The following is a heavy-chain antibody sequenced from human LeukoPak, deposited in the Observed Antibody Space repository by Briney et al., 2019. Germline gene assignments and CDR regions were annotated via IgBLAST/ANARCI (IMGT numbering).Heavy chain of an antibody. CDR3: AREGYGFWSGYYEHFDY. CDR2: ISYDGSNK. D-gene: IGHD3-3*01. Sequence: GGSLRLSCAASGFTFSSYAMHWVRQAPGKGLEWVAVISYDGSNKYYADSVKGRLTISRDNSKNTLYLQMNSLRAEDTAVYYCAREGYGFWSGYYEHFDYWGQGTPVTVSS. CDR1: GFTFSSYA. V-gene: IGHV3-30-3*01. J-gene: IGHJ4*02.